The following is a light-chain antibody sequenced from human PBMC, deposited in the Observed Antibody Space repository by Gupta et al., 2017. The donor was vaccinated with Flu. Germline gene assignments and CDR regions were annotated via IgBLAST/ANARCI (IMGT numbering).Light chain of an antibody. CDR2: GNS. V-gene: IGLV1-44*01. CDR1: SSNIGSNN. CDR3: AAWDDSLNGHYV. Sequence: QSVLAQPPSASATPGQRVTISCSGSSSNIGSNNVNWYQQVPGTAPKLLIYGNSQRPSGVPDRFSGSKSGTSVSLAISGLQSEDEADYYCAAWDDSLNGHYVFGTGTKVTAL. J-gene: IGLJ1*01.